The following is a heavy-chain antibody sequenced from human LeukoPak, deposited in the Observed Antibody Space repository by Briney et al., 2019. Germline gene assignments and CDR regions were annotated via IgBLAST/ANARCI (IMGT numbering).Heavy chain of an antibody. D-gene: IGHD3-3*01. Sequence: PRRSLRLSCAASGFTFNSYAMHWVRQAPGKGLEWVALISYDGSNKYYADSVKGRFTISRDNSKNTLYLQMNSLRAEDTAVYYCAKDRSYDFWSGYLVFDYWGQGTLVTVSS. V-gene: IGHV3-30-3*01. CDR2: ISYDGSNK. CDR1: GFTFNSYA. J-gene: IGHJ4*02. CDR3: AKDRSYDFWSGYLVFDY.